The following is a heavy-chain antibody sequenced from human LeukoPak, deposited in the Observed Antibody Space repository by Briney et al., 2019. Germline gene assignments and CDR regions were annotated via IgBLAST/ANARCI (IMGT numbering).Heavy chain of an antibody. CDR1: GYTFTSYD. J-gene: IGHJ4*02. Sequence: ASVKVSCKASGYTFTSYDINWVRQATGQGLEWMGWINPNSGNTGYAQKFQGRVTMTRNTSISTAYMELSSLRSEDTAVFYCTRGGDILFDSSGYVSTPDYWGQGTLVTVSS. CDR2: INPNSGNT. D-gene: IGHD3-22*01. CDR3: TRGGDILFDSSGYVSTPDY. V-gene: IGHV1-8*01.